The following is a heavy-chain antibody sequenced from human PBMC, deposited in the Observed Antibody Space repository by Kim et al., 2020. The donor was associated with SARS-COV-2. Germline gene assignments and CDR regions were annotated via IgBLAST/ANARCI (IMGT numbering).Heavy chain of an antibody. V-gene: IGHV3-30*18. CDR2: ISYDGSNK. Sequence: GGSLRLSCAASGFTFSSYGMHWVRQAPGKGLEWVAVISYDGSNKYYADSVKGRFTISRDNSKNTLYLQMNSLRAEDTAVYYCAKAHARRYCSSLGPWGQGTLVTVSS. CDR3: AKAHARRYCSSLGP. J-gene: IGHJ5*02. D-gene: IGHD2-2*01. CDR1: GFTFSSYG.